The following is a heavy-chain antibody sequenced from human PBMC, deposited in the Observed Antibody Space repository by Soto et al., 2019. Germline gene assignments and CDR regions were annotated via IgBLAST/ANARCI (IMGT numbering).Heavy chain of an antibody. J-gene: IGHJ6*02. CDR1: GGTFSSYA. Sequence: ASVKVSCKASGGTFSSYAISWVRQAPGQGLEWMGGIIPIFGTANYAQKFQGRVTITADESTSTAYMELSSLRSEDTAVYYCAHHKRGMVRGVMNYYYGMDVWGQGTTVTVSS. CDR3: AHHKRGMVRGVMNYYYGMDV. D-gene: IGHD3-10*01. CDR2: IIPIFGTA. V-gene: IGHV1-69*13.